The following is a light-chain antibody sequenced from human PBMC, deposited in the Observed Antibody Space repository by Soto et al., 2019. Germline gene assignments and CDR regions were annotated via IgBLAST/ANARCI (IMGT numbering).Light chain of an antibody. J-gene: IGLJ1*01. V-gene: IGLV2-23*01. CDR1: STDIDYYDL. CDR3: CSYARSSTYV. CDR2: EDS. Sequence: QSALTQPASVSGSPGQSITISCTGASTDIDYYDLVSWYQQHPGKAPKLMIYEDSKRPSGVSNRFSGSKSGNTASLTISGLQAEDEADYYCCSYARSSTYVFGTGTKVTVL.